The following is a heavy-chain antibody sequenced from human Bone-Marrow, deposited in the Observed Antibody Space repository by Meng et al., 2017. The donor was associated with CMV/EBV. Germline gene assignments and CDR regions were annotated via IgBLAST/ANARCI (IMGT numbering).Heavy chain of an antibody. V-gene: IGHV1-18*01. CDR1: GYTFTSYG. CDR2: ISAYNGNT. J-gene: IGHJ3*02. CDR3: ARDADMIVVDSDAFDI. Sequence: ASVKVSCKASGYTFTSYGISWVRQAPGQGLEWMGWISAYNGNTNYAQKLQGRVTMTTDTSTSTAYMELRSLRSDDTAVYYCARDADMIVVDSDAFDIWGQGTMVTVSS. D-gene: IGHD3-22*01.